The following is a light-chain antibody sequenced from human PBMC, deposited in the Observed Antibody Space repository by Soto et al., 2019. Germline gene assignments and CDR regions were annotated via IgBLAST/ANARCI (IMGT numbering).Light chain of an antibody. CDR1: SSDVGGYNY. V-gene: IGLV2-14*01. CDR3: SSYTSSRDYV. J-gene: IGLJ1*01. CDR2: DVS. Sequence: QSVLTQPASVSGSPGQSITISCTGTSSDVGGYNYVSWYQQHPGKAPKLMIYDVSNRPSGVSNRFSGSKSGNTASLTISGLQAEDEADYCCSSYTSSRDYVFGSGTKVTVL.